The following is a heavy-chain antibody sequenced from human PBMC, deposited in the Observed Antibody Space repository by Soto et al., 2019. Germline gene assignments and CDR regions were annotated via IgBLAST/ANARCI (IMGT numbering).Heavy chain of an antibody. J-gene: IGHJ4*02. CDR3: ARGSTYYYDSSGRRTSHRPLDY. V-gene: IGHV3-33*01. CDR1: GFTFVSCG. CDR2: ICYDGSNK. Sequence: GGSLRLSCAASGFTFVSCGMHWVRQAPGKGLEWVALICYDGSNKYYADSVKGRFTISRDNTKNTLYLEVSSLRDEDLAVYYCARGSTYYYDSSGRRTSHRPLDYWGQGTLVTVSS. D-gene: IGHD3-22*01.